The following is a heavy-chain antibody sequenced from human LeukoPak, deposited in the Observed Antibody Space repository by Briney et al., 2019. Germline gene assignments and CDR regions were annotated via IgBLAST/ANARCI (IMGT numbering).Heavy chain of an antibody. V-gene: IGHV4-34*01. CDR2: INHSGST. CDR1: GGSFSGYY. J-gene: IGHJ4*02. CDR3: ARGPSSYDFWSGYYTGRYYFDY. Sequence: NPSETLSLTCAVYGGSFSGYYWSWIRQPPGKGLEWIGEINHSGSTNYNPSLKSRVTISVDTSKNQFSLKLSSVTAADTAVYYCARGPSSYDFWSGYYTGRYYFDYWGQGTLVTVSS. D-gene: IGHD3-3*01.